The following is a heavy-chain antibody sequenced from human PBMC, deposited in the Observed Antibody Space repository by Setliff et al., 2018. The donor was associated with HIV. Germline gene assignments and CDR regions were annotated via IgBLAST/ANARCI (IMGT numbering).Heavy chain of an antibody. CDR2: FDPQDGET. Sequence: GASVKVSCKVYGYTLSELSIHWVRQAPGKGLEWMGYFDPQDGETVYAQKVQGRVTVTIDTSATTAYMELRSLTPDDTAAYYCARGPKLMIPTSNWFDSWGQGTPVTVSS. D-gene: IGHD3-22*01. CDR3: ARGPKLMIPTSNWFDS. J-gene: IGHJ5*01. V-gene: IGHV1-24*01. CDR1: GYTLSELS.